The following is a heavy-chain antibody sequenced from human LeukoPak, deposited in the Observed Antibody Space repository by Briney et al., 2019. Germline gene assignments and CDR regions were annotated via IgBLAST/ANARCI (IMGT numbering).Heavy chain of an antibody. J-gene: IGHJ4*02. D-gene: IGHD1-7*01. CDR2: ISSSGGST. CDR3: AKDLPPGTVGFGY. CDR1: GFTFSTSA. V-gene: IGHV3-23*01. Sequence: GGSLRLSCAASGFTFSTSAMSWVRQAPGKGLEWVSAISSSGGSTYYADSVRGRFTISGDNSKNTLFLLMNSLRAEDTAVYSCAKDLPPGTVGFGYWGQGTLVTVSS.